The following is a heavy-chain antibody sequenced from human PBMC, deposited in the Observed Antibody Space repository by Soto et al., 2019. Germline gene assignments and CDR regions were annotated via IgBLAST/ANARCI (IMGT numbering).Heavy chain of an antibody. V-gene: IGHV4-59*01. J-gene: IGHJ4*02. CDR3: ALRSMAVVPEY. CDR2: LYYGRSA. CDR1: GDSISSYY. Sequence: QVQLQESGPGLVKPSETLSLTCAVSGDSISSYYCMWIRQPPGKGLESIGYLYYGRSANYKPSLKSRVPLSGDTSTNQCSLTLSSIAAADTAVYYCALRSMAVVPEYWGQVTLVTVSS. D-gene: IGHD3-22*01.